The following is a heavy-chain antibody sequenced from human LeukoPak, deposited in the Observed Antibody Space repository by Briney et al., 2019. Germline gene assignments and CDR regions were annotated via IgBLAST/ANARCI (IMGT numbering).Heavy chain of an antibody. D-gene: IGHD3-3*01. J-gene: IGHJ3*02. V-gene: IGHV1-8*01. CDR3: ARGGGITIFGVVIINAFDI. CDR1: GYTFTSYD. CDR2: MNPNSGNT. Sequence: ASVKVSCKASGYTFTSYDINWVRQATGQGLEWMGWMNPNSGNTGYAQKFQGRVTMTRNTSISIAYMELSSLRSEDTAVYYCARGGGITIFGVVIINAFDIWGQGTMVTVSS.